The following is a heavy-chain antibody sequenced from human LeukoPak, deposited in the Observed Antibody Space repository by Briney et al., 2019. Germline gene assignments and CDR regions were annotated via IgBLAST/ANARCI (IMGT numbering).Heavy chain of an antibody. Sequence: VSVKVSCKASGYIFSSNDINWVRQAAGQGLEWMGGMNPNSGDTGYTQKFQGRVAMTTSTSITTAYMELTSLRSEDTAVYYCARGPVCSGSFLDQWGQGTLVTVSS. J-gene: IGHJ4*02. D-gene: IGHD3-10*02. CDR2: MNPNSGDT. V-gene: IGHV1-8*01. CDR3: ARGPVCSGSFLDQ. CDR1: GYIFSSND.